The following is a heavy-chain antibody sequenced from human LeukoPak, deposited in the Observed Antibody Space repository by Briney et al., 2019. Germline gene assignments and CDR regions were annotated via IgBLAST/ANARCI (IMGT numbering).Heavy chain of an antibody. CDR2: ISYDGSNK. CDR1: GFTFSSYG. D-gene: IGHD6-19*01. CDR3: AKDRGSVAVAGSGEYYFDY. J-gene: IGHJ4*02. V-gene: IGHV3-30*18. Sequence: GGSLRLSRAASGFTFSSYGMHWVRQAPGKGLEWVAVISYDGSNKYYADSVKGRFTISRDNSKNTLYLQMNSLRAEDTAVYYCAKDRGSVAVAGSGEYYFDYWGQGTLVTVSS.